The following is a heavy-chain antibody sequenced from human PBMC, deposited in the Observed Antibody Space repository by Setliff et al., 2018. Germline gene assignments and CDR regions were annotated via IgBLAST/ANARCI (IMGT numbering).Heavy chain of an antibody. Sequence: LVKVSCKASGGTFSSYAISWVRQAPGQGLEWMGGIIPIFGTASYAQKFQGRVTITADESTSTAYMELSSLRSEDTAVYYCARDGDNYYDSSGYYLNHAFDIWGQGTMVTVSS. CDR3: ARDGDNYYDSSGYYLNHAFDI. D-gene: IGHD3-22*01. V-gene: IGHV1-69*13. CDR1: GGTFSSYA. J-gene: IGHJ3*02. CDR2: IIPIFGTA.